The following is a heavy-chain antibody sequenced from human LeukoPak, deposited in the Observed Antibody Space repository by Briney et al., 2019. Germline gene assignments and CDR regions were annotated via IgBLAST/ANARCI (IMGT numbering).Heavy chain of an antibody. CDR2: ISAYNGNT. D-gene: IGHD6-19*01. V-gene: IGHV1-18*01. J-gene: IGHJ4*02. CDR3: ARDGDSSGYPGRDY. CDR1: GYTFTSYG. Sequence: GASVKVSCKASGYTFTSYGISWVRQAPGQGLEWMGWISAYNGNTNYAQKLQGRVTMTTDTSTSTAYMVLRSLRSDDTAVYYCARDGDSSGYPGRDYWGQGTLVTVSS.